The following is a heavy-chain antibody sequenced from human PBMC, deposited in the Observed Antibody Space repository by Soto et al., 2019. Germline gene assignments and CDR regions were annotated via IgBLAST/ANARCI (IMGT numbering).Heavy chain of an antibody. J-gene: IGHJ4*02. CDR3: ARDGGSYYDAVDY. Sequence: PSETPSLTGPVSGGSCSSFYLSLIRPSPGKGLEWIGEISLNGTANYNPSLKSRVTILLETSKHQFSLKLSSVTAADTAVYYCARDGGSYYDAVDYWGQGTLVTFSS. V-gene: IGHV4-34*01. CDR1: GGSCSSFY. D-gene: IGHD1-26*01. CDR2: ISLNGTA.